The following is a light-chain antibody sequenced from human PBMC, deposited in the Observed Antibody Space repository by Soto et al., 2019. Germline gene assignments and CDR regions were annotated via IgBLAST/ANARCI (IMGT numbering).Light chain of an antibody. V-gene: IGLV2-8*01. CDR2: EVS. J-gene: IGLJ1*01. Sequence: QSALAQRPSASGSPGQSVTISCTGTSSDVGGYNYVSGYQQHPGKAPKLMIYEVSKRPSGVPDRFSGSKSGNTASLTVSGLQAEDEADYYCSSYAGSNNFVFGTGTKVTVL. CDR1: SSDVGGYNY. CDR3: SSYAGSNNFV.